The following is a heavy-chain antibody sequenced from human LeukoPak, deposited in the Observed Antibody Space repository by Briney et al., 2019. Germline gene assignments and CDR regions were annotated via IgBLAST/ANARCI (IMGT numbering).Heavy chain of an antibody. V-gene: IGHV3-23*01. CDR2: ISGSGGTT. CDR1: GFTFSNYA. CDR3: ARGGRYFDRYPYFYYYMDV. D-gene: IGHD3-9*01. Sequence: HPGGSLRLSCAASGFTFSNYAMSWVRQAPGKGLEWVSGISGSGGTTYYADSVKGRFTISGDNSRNTLSLQMSTLRAEDTAVYFCARGGRYFDRYPYFYYYMDVWGKGTTVTVSS. J-gene: IGHJ6*03.